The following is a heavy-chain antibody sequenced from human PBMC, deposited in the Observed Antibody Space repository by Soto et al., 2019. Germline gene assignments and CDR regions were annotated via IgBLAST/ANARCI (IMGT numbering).Heavy chain of an antibody. CDR3: GRVSTLKDRYYSGGSCYFGLFDY. D-gene: IGHD2-15*01. V-gene: IGHV3-21*01. CDR2: ISSSSSYR. J-gene: IGHJ4*02. Sequence: PGGSLRLSCAASVFTFSSYSMKLVRQSPGKGLEWVSSISSSSSYRYYADSVKGRFTISRENAKNSLYLQMNSLRAEDTAVYYCGRVSTLKDRYYSGGSCYFGLFDYWGQGTLVTVSS. CDR1: VFTFSSYS.